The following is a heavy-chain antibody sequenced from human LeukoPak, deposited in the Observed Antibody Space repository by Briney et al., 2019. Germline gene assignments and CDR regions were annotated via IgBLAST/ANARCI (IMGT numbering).Heavy chain of an antibody. CDR3: ARERGITMVRGVIIRSYYYGMDV. J-gene: IGHJ6*02. V-gene: IGHV3-74*01. D-gene: IGHD3-10*01. Sequence: PGGSLRLSCADSGFTFGRYWMHWVRHAPGKGLVWVSHITTDGSGTSYADSVKGRFTISRDNAKNTLYLQMNSLRAEDTAVYYCARERGITMVRGVIIRSYYYGMDVWGQGTTVTVSS. CDR2: ITTDGSGT. CDR1: GFTFGRYW.